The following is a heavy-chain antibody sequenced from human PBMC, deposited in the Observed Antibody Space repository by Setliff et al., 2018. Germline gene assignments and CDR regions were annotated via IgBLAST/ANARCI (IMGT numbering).Heavy chain of an antibody. CDR3: AKDDYYYDSYFDY. CDR2: IRYDGSNK. D-gene: IGHD3-22*01. V-gene: IGHV3-30*02. CDR1: GFTFSSYA. Sequence: GGSLRLSCAASGFTFSSYAMHWVRQAPGKGLEWVAFIRYDGSNKYYADSVKGRFTISRDSSKNTLYLQMNSLRAEDTAVYYCAKDDYYYDSYFDYWGQGTLVTVSS. J-gene: IGHJ4*02.